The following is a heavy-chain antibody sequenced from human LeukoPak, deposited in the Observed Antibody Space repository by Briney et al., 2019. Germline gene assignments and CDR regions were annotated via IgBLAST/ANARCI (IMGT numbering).Heavy chain of an antibody. Sequence: GGSLRLSCEASEFTFSSYWMRWVRQPPGKGLEWVANINEAGVEKYHVDSVKGRFTIFRDNAKNSLYLQMNNLRAEDTAVYYCARELSRTGAFDYWGQGTLVTVSS. D-gene: IGHD3-10*01. CDR1: EFTFSSYW. CDR3: ARELSRTGAFDY. J-gene: IGHJ4*02. CDR2: INEAGVEK. V-gene: IGHV3-7*03.